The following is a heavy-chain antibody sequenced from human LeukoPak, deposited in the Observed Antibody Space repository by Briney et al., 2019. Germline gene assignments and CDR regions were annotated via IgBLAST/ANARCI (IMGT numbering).Heavy chain of an antibody. V-gene: IGHV4-39*01. CDR3: VASVLLSRFDP. J-gene: IGHJ5*02. Sequence: PSETLSLTCTVSGGSISSSIYYWGWIRQPPGKGLEWIGNIYYTGNTYYNPSLKSRVTISLDTSKNQFSLNLRSVTAADTAVYYCVASVLLSRFDPWGPGTLVTVSS. CDR2: IYYTGNT. CDR1: GGSISSSIYY. D-gene: IGHD2-21*01.